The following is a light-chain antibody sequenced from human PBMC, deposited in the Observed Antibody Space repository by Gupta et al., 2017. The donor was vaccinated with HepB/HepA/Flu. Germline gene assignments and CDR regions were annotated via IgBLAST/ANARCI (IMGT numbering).Light chain of an antibody. J-gene: IGKJ1*01. CDR3: QQYNNWWGT. V-gene: IGKV3-15*01. CDR1: QSLSSN. CDR2: GAS. Sequence: EIVLTQSPATLSVSPGERATLSCRASQSLSSNLAWYQQKPGQAPRLLIYGASTRATGIPARFSGSGSGTEFTLTISSLQSEDFAVYYCQQYNNWWGTFGQGTKVEIK.